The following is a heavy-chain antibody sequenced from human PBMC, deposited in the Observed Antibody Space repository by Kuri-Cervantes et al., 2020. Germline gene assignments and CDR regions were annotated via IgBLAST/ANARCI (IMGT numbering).Heavy chain of an antibody. CDR2: IRASGDGT. V-gene: IGHV3-23*01. D-gene: IGHD3-16*01. J-gene: IGHJ4*02. CDR1: GFTFSSYG. CDR3: TNPGGFGPPSDY. Sequence: LSLTCAASGFTFSSYGLHWVRQAPGKGLEWVASIRASGDGTFYADSVKGRFTISRDNSKNTMYLHMNSLRAEDTAVYYCTNPGGFGPPSDYWGQGTLVTVSS.